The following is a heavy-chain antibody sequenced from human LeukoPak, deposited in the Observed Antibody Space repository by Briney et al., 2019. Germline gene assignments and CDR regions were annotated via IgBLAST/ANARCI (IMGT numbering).Heavy chain of an antibody. CDR2: ISGSGGST. J-gene: IGHJ4*02. V-gene: IGHV3-23*01. CDR3: AKADKYDILTGYKTDY. D-gene: IGHD3-9*01. Sequence: GGSLRLSCAASGFTFSSYGMSWVRQAPGKGLEWVSAISGSGGSTYYADSVKGRFTISRDNSKNTLYLQMNSLRAEDTAVYYCAKADKYDILTGYKTDYWGQGTLVTVSS. CDR1: GFTFSSYG.